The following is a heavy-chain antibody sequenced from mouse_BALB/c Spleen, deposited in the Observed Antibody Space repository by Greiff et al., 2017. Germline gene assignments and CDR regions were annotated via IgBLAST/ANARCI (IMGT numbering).Heavy chain of an antibody. CDR1: GFTFSSYA. CDR2: ISSGGST. D-gene: IGHD1-1*01. V-gene: IGHV5-6-5*01. CDR3: ARDDGSSYSAY. Sequence: EVQLVESGGGLVKPGGSLKLSCAASGFTFSSYAMSWVRQTPEKRLEWVASISSGGSTYYPDSVKGRFTISRDNARNILYLQMSSLRSEDTAMYYCARDDGSSYSAYWGQGTLVTVSA. J-gene: IGHJ3*01.